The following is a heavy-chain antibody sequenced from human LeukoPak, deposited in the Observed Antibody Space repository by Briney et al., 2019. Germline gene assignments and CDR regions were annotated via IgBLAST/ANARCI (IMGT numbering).Heavy chain of an antibody. CDR3: ARDPLGATTDAFDI. CDR2: IWYDGNNK. D-gene: IGHD1-26*01. Sequence: PGGSLRLSCAASGFTFSSYGMHWVRQAPGKGLEWVAVIWYDGNNKYYADSVKGRFTISRDNSKNTLYLQMNSLRAEDTAVYYCARDPLGATTDAFDIWGQGTMVTVSS. J-gene: IGHJ3*02. CDR1: GFTFSSYG. V-gene: IGHV3-33*01.